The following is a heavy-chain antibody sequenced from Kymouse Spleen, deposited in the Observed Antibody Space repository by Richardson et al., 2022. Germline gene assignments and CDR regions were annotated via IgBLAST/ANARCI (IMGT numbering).Heavy chain of an antibody. Sequence: EVQLVESGGGLVQPGGSLRLSCAASGFTFSSYDMHWVRQATGKGLEWVSAIGTAGDTYYPGSVKGRFTISRENAKNSLYLQMNSLRAGDTAVYYCAREGLSITGTTGDYYYGMDVWGQGTTVTVSS. V-gene: IGHV3-13*01. CDR3: AREGLSITGTTGDYYYGMDV. D-gene: IGHD1-7*01. CDR2: IGTAGDT. J-gene: IGHJ6*02. CDR1: GFTFSSYD.